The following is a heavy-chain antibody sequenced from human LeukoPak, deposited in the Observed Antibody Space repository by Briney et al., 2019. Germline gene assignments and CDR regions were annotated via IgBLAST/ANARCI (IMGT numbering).Heavy chain of an antibody. V-gene: IGHV1-2*02. CDR1: GYTFTGYY. CDR2: INPNSGGT. CDR3: AIRYSGSYNDY. Sequence: PKASVKVSCKASGYTFTGYYMHWVRQAPGQGLEWMGWINPNSGGTNYAQKFQGRVTMTRDTSISTAYLQWSGLKASDTAMYYCAIRYSGSYNDYWGQGTRSPSPQ. D-gene: IGHD1-26*01. J-gene: IGHJ4*02.